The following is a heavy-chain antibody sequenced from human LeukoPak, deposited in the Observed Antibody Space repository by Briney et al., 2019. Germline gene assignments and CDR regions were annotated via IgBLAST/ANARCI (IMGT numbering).Heavy chain of an antibody. Sequence: GESLKISCKGSGYSFNSYWIGWVRQMPGKGLEWMGIIYPGDSDTRYSPSFQGQVTISADKSISTAYLQWSSLKASDTAMYYCARHTRRVVAAGHFDYWGQGTLVTVSS. CDR3: ARHTRRVVAAGHFDY. CDR1: GYSFNSYW. CDR2: IYPGDSDT. V-gene: IGHV5-51*01. J-gene: IGHJ4*02. D-gene: IGHD2-15*01.